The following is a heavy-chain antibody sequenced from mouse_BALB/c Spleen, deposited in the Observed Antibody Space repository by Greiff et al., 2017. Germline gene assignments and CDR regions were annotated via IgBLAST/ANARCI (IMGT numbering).Heavy chain of an antibody. J-gene: IGHJ3*01. V-gene: IGHV5-6-5*01. CDR3: ARGPYGNYGFAY. CDR2: ISSGGST. D-gene: IGHD2-1*01. CDR1: GFTFSSYA. Sequence: EGMLVESGGGLVKPGGSLKLSCAASGFTFSSYAMSWVRQTPEKRLEWVASISSGGSTYYPDSVKGRFTISRDNARNILYLQMSSLRSEDTAMYYCARGPYGNYGFAYWGQGTLVTVSA.